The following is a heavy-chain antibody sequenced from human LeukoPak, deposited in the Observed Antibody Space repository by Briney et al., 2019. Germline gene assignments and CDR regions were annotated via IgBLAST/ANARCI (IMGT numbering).Heavy chain of an antibody. CDR3: ARIGLRGVIISRPLDY. V-gene: IGHV1-8*02. CDR1: GYNFTNYG. J-gene: IGHJ4*02. D-gene: IGHD3-16*02. CDR2: MNPNSGNT. Sequence: GASVKVSCKASGYNFTNYGINWVRQAPGQGLEWMGWMNPNSGNTGYAQKFQGRVTMTRNTSISTAYMELSSLRSEDTAVYYCARIGLRGVIISRPLDYWGQGTLVTVSS.